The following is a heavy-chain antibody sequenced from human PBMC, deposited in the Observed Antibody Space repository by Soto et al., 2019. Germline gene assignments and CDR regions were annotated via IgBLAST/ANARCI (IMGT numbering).Heavy chain of an antibody. V-gene: IGHV1-3*01. CDR3: AGSLGGSRWNDY. J-gene: IGHJ4*02. CDR1: GYTFTSYA. CDR2: INAGNGNT. Sequence: GASVKVSCKASGYTFTSYAMHWVRQAPGQRLEWMGWINAGNGNTKYSQKFQGRVTITRDTSASTAYMELSSLRSEDTAVYYCAGSLGGSRWNDYWGQGTLVTVSS. D-gene: IGHD6-13*01.